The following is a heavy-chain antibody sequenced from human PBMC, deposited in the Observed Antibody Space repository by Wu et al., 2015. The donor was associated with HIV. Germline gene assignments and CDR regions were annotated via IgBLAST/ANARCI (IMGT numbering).Heavy chain of an antibody. J-gene: IGHJ6*01. D-gene: IGHD4-23*01. CDR1: GYTFDTYD. V-gene: IGHV1-8*03. Sequence: QVQLVQSGAEVKKPGASVRVSCKASGYTFDTYDINWVRQAPGQGLEWMGWMNPRSLNRAYAQKLVGRVTFSRNISIATAYMEMNSLTSEDTAVYYCTRGRQLPSRYGLTYVRSGTGTRVVTDPYVLPSSLPPTGPHYG. CDR2: MNPRSLNR. CDR3: TRGRQLPSRYGLTYVRSGTGTRVVTDPYVLPSSLPPTGPHYG.